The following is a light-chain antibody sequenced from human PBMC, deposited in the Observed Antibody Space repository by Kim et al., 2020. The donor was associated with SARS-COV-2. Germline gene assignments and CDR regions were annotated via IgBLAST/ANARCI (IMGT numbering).Light chain of an antibody. Sequence: EIVMTQSPATLSVSPGERATLSCRASEGVGTNVAWYQQRPGQAPRLLMYGAFTRAAGVPGRFSGDWSGTGFTLTISSLQSEDFAVYYCQQYNDGPYTFGQGTKLEIK. CDR3: QQYNDGPYT. J-gene: IGKJ2*01. CDR2: GAF. CDR1: EGVGTN. V-gene: IGKV3-15*01.